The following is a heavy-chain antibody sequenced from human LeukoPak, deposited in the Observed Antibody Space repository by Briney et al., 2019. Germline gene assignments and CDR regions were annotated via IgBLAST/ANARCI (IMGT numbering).Heavy chain of an antibody. CDR1: GYAFYSYG. J-gene: IGHJ4*02. D-gene: IGHD3-9*01. Sequence: ASVKVSCKASGYAFYSYGLTWVRHAPGQGPEWMGWISTYNGNTTYAQKFQGRVSMTTDTSTKTAYMEVRSLRSDDTAVYFCARDILTGNALGHWGQGTQVTVSS. CDR2: ISTYNGNT. V-gene: IGHV1-18*04. CDR3: ARDILTGNALGH.